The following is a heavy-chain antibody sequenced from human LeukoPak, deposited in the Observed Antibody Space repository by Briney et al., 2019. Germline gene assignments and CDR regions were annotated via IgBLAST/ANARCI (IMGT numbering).Heavy chain of an antibody. CDR2: ISSSGSTI. D-gene: IGHD2-8*01. CDR3: AGGTTNTKGAFDM. Sequence: GGSLRLSCAVSGFPFSSYEMNWVRQAPGKGLEWVSLISSSGSTIYYADSVKGRFTISRDNAKNSLYLQMNSLRAEDTAVYYCAGGTTNTKGAFDMWGQGTMVTVSS. V-gene: IGHV3-48*03. J-gene: IGHJ3*02. CDR1: GFPFSSYE.